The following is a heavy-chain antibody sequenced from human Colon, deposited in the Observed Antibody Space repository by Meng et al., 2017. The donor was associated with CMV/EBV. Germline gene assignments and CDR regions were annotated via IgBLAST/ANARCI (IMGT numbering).Heavy chain of an antibody. CDR3: ARIYNFISGVAGRYLDS. J-gene: IGHJ4*02. Sequence: YSLTNNYIQWRRRAPGQGLESVGRFNPRNGASALAQKFQGRVTLTADTSSSTVFMEMRDLTSEDTALYFCARIYNFISGVAGRYLDSWGQGTLVTVSS. V-gene: IGHV1-46*01. CDR2: FNPRNGAS. D-gene: IGHD5-24*01. CDR1: YSLTNNY.